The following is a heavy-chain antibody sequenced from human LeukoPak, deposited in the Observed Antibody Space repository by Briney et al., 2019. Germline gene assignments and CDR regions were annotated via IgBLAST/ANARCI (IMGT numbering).Heavy chain of an antibody. V-gene: IGHV4-59*12. CDR2: IYYSGST. Sequence: SETLSLTCTVSDGSISSYYWSWIRQPPGKGLEWIGYIYYSGSTNYNPSLKSRVSISVDTSKNQFSLKLSSVTAADTAVYYCARDMAGTFDYWGQGTLVTVSS. D-gene: IGHD6-19*01. CDR3: ARDMAGTFDY. J-gene: IGHJ4*02. CDR1: DGSISSYY.